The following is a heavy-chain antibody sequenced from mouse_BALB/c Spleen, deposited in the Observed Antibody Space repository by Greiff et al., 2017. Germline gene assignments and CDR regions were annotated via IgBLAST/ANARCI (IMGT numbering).Heavy chain of an antibody. J-gene: IGHJ4*01. CDR3: AREGYYYAMDY. CDR2: ISYDGSN. CDR1: GYSITSGYY. V-gene: IGHV3-6*02. Sequence: LQESGPGLVKPSQSLSLTRSVTGYSITSGYYWNWIRQFPGNKLEWMGYISYDGSNNYNPSLKNRIPITRDTSKNQFFLKLNSVTTEDTATYYCAREGYYYAMDYWGQGTSVTVSS.